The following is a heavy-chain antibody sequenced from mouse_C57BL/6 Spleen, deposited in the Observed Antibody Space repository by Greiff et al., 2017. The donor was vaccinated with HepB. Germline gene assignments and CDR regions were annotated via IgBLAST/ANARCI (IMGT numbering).Heavy chain of an antibody. D-gene: IGHD2-10*01. J-gene: IGHJ2*01. CDR3: ARPYYGKSFDY. V-gene: IGHV1-82*01. CDR1: GYAFSSSW. Sequence: QVQLQQSGPELVKPGASVKISCKASGYAFSSSWMNWVKQRPGKGLEWIGRIYPGDGDTNYNGKFKGKATLTADKSSSTAYMQLSSLTSEDSAVYFSARPYYGKSFDYWGQGTTLTVSS. CDR2: IYPGDGDT.